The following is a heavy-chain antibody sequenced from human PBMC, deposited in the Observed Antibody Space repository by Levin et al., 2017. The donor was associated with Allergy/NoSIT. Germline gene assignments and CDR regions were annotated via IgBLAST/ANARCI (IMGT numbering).Heavy chain of an antibody. CDR2: MNPNSGNT. CDR3: ARTLGRGGNSHFYYYYYGMDV. Sequence: GASVKVSCKASGYTFTSYDINWVRQATGQGLEWMGWMNPNSGNTAYAQKFQGRVTMTRNTSISTAYMELSSLRSEDTAVYYCARTLGRGGNSHFYYYYYGMDVWGQGTTVTVSS. V-gene: IGHV1-8*01. J-gene: IGHJ6*02. D-gene: IGHD4-23*01. CDR1: GYTFTSYD.